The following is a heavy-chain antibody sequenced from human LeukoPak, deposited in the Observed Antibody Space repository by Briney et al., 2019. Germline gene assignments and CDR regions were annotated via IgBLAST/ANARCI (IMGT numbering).Heavy chain of an antibody. CDR1: GFTFSNAW. Sequence: GGSLRLSCAASGFTFSNAWMNWVRQAPGKGLEWVGRIKRKTDGGATDYAAPVKGRFTISRDDSKNTLYLQMNSLKTEDTAVYYCTTPFFVVPSSWGQGALVTVSS. J-gene: IGHJ5*02. V-gene: IGHV3-15*01. D-gene: IGHD3-16*02. CDR2: IKRKTDGGAT. CDR3: TTPFFVVPSS.